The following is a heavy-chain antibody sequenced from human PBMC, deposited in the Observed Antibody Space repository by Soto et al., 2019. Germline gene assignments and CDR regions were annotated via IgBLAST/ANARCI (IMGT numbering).Heavy chain of an antibody. CDR1: GFTFSSFA. CDR2: ILGRGET. Sequence: EVQLLESGGGSVQPGGSLRLSCAASGFTFSSFAMSWVRQAPGKGLEWVSGILGRGETYYEESVKGRLTISRDNSKSTRLLQLTSLRVEDTARYYGVNDVLPSGYGELDYWGQGTVVTVST. V-gene: IGHV3-23*01. J-gene: IGHJ4*02. CDR3: VNDVLPSGYGELDY. D-gene: IGHD5-12*01.